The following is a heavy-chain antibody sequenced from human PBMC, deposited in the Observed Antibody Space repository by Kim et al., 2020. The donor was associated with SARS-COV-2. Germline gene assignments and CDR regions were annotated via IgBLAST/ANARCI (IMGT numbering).Heavy chain of an antibody. D-gene: IGHD6-6*01. CDR3: AKPYSSSSLEMSAPDY. CDR1: GFTFSSYA. V-gene: IGHV3-23*01. Sequence: GGSLRLSCAASGFTFSSYAMSWVRQAPGKGLEWVSAISGSGGSTYYADSVKGRFTISRDNSKNTLYLQMNSLRAEDTAVYYCAKPYSSSSLEMSAPDYWGQGTLVTVSS. CDR2: ISGSGGST. J-gene: IGHJ4*02.